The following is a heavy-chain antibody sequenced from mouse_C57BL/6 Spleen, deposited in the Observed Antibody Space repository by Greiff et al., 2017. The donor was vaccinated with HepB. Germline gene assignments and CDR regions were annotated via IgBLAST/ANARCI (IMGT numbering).Heavy chain of an antibody. J-gene: IGHJ2*01. Sequence: EVKLMESGGDLVKPGGSLKLSCAASGFTFSSYGMSWVRQTPDKRLEWVATISSGGSYTYYPDSVKGRFTISRDNAKNTLYLQMSSLKSEDTAMYYCARLQTGTLDYWGQGTTLTVSS. CDR2: ISSGGSYT. CDR3: ARLQTGTLDY. V-gene: IGHV5-6*01. CDR1: GFTFSSYG. D-gene: IGHD4-1*01.